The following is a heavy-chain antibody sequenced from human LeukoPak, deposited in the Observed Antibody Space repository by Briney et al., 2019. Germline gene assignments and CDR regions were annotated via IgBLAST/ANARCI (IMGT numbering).Heavy chain of an antibody. CDR2: IYTSGST. J-gene: IGHJ4*02. CDR1: GGSFSGYY. V-gene: IGHV4-59*10. CDR3: ARVIGYSYGKAPGYLDY. Sequence: PSETLSLTCAVYGGSFSGYYWSWIRQPAGKGLEWIGRIYTSGSTNYNPSLKSRVTMSVDTSKNQFSLKLSSVTAADTAVYYCARVIGYSYGKAPGYLDYWGQGTLVTVSS. D-gene: IGHD5-18*01.